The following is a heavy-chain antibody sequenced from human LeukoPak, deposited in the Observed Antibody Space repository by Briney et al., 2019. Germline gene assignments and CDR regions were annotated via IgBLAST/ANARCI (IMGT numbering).Heavy chain of an antibody. V-gene: IGHV3-23*01. CDR1: GFTLSSYA. Sequence: GGSLRLSCAASGFTLSSYAMSWVRQAPGKGLEWVSAISGSGGSTYYADSVKGRFTISRDNSKNTLYLQMNSLRAEDTAVYYCAKGKSSGWYGGFDYWGQGTLVTVSS. CDR3: AKGKSSGWYGGFDY. CDR2: ISGSGGST. J-gene: IGHJ4*02. D-gene: IGHD6-19*01.